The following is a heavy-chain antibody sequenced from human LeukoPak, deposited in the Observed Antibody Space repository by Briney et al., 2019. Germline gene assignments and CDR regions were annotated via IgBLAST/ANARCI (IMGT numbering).Heavy chain of an antibody. CDR2: IYSGGST. D-gene: IGHD3-3*01. V-gene: IGHV3-53*01. CDR3: AKESGHYDFWSGYYSGDYYYGMDV. Sequence: GGSLRLSCAASGFTVSSNYMSWVRQAPGKGLEWVSAIYSGGSTYYADSVKGRFTISRDNSKNTLYLQMNSLRAEDTAVYYCAKESGHYDFWSGYYSGDYYYGMDVWGQGTTVTVSS. CDR1: GFTVSSNY. J-gene: IGHJ6*02.